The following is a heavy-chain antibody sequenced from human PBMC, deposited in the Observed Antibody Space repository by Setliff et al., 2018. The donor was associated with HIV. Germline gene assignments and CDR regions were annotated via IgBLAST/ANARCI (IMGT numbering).Heavy chain of an antibody. V-gene: IGHV1-18*01. CDR2: ISGYNGNT. D-gene: IGHD5-12*01. CDR3: AREGLLVAKVGGAYWYHGMDV. J-gene: IGHJ6*02. CDR1: GYTFTSYG. Sequence: GASVKVSCKASGYTFTSYGITWVRQAPGQGLEWMGWISGYNGNTNYEQKLQGRVTMTSDTSTSTAYMELRSLRSDDTAVYYCAREGLLVAKVGGAYWYHGMDVWGRGTTVTVSS.